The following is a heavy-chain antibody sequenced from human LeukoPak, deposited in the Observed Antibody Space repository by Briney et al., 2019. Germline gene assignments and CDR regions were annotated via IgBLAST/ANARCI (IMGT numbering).Heavy chain of an antibody. J-gene: IGHJ5*02. CDR3: ARQRVAAVDMDNWFDP. V-gene: IGHV4-59*08. D-gene: IGHD2-15*01. CDR2: IYYSGST. Sequence: SETLSLTCTVSGGSISSYYWSWIRQPPGKGLEWIGYIYYSGSTNYNPSLKSRVTISVGTSKNQFSLKLSSVTAADTAVYYCARQRVAAVDMDNWFDPWGQGTLVTVSS. CDR1: GGSISSYY.